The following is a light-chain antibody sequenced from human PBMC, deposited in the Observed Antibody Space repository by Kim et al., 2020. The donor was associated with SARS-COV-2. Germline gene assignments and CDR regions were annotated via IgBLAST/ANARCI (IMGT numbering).Light chain of an antibody. CDR2: SAS. CDR1: QAIANS. J-gene: IGKJ1*01. Sequence: ASVGEIVTITCRAGQAIANSLAWYQHRPGKVPKLLISSASALQSGVPSRFSGTGSGTDFTLTISSLQPEDVATYYCQKSNGAPWTFGQGTKVDIK. CDR3: QKSNGAPWT. V-gene: IGKV1-27*01.